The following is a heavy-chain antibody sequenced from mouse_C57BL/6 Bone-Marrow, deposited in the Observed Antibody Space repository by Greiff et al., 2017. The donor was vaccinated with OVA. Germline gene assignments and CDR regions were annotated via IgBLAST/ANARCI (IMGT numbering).Heavy chain of an antibody. CDR1: GFTFSSYG. Sequence: EVKLQESGGDLVKPGGSLKLSCAASGFTFSSYGMSWVRQTPDKRLEWVATISSGGSYTYYPDSVKGRFTISRDNAKNTLYLQMSSLKSEDTAMYYCARLRWLHHYWGQGTTLTVSS. CDR3: ARLRWLHHY. CDR2: ISSGGSYT. J-gene: IGHJ2*01. V-gene: IGHV5-6*01. D-gene: IGHD2-2*01.